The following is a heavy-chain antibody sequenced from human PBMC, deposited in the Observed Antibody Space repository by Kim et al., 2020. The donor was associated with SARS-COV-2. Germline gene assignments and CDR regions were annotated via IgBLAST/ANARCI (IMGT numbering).Heavy chain of an antibody. CDR1: GLTFEIYW. CDR3: ARDWGDD. Sequence: GGSLRLSCAASGLTFEIYWMAWVRQAPGKGPEWVAYIRKDGNEIYYGDSVKGRFTISRDNAKNSLYLQMNSLRVKDTAAYYCARDWGDDWGKGTLVTVSS. CDR2: IRKDGNEI. V-gene: IGHV3-7*01. J-gene: IGHJ4*02. D-gene: IGHD3-16*01.